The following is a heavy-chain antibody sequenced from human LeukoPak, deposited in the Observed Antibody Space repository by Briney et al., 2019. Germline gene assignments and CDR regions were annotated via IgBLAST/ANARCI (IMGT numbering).Heavy chain of an antibody. Sequence: PSETLSLTCTVSGGSISSSSYYWGWIRQPPWKGLEWIGSIYYSGSTYYNPSLKSRVTISVDTSKNQFSLKLSSVTAADTAVYYCARPQSGYSSSWYVYWGQGTLVTVSS. CDR3: ARPQSGYSSSWYVY. J-gene: IGHJ4*02. CDR1: GGSISSSSYY. D-gene: IGHD6-13*01. CDR2: IYYSGST. V-gene: IGHV4-39*01.